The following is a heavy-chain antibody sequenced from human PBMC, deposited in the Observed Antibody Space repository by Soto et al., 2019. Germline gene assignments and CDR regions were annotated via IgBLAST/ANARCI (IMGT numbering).Heavy chain of an antibody. J-gene: IGHJ3*02. CDR2: IKQDGSEK. D-gene: IGHD2-2*02. Sequence: EVQLVESGGGLVQPGGSLRLSCAASGFTFSSYWMSWVRRAPGNGLEWVADIKQDGSEKYYVDSVKGRFTISRDNAKNSLSLQVNSLRAENTAVYYCAKGGQGSSTSCYTSGCAFDIWGQGTMVTVSS. CDR3: AKGGQGSSTSCYTSGCAFDI. CDR1: GFTFSSYW. V-gene: IGHV3-7*01.